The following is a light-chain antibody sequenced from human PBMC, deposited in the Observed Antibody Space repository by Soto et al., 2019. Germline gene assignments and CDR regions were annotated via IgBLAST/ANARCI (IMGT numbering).Light chain of an antibody. CDR2: DAS. V-gene: IGKV1-5*01. CDR1: QSISSW. CDR3: QQYDSYPWT. J-gene: IGKJ1*01. Sequence: DIQMTQSPSSVSASVGDRVTITCRASQSISSWLAWYQQKPGKAPKLLIYDASSLQSGVPSRFRGSGSGTEFTLTISSLQPDDFATYYCQQYDSYPWTFGQGTKVDIK.